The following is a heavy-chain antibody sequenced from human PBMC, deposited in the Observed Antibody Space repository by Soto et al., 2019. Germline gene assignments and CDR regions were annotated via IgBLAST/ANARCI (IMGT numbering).Heavy chain of an antibody. CDR2: VHHSWGS. CDR3: ARQGFGPLHGLVDV. CDR1: GGSISSYY. Sequence: QVQLQESGPGLVEPSETMSLSCTVSGGSISSYYWSWFRQSPGKRMEWIGYVHHSWGSSYNPSLQSRVAISLDTSKSQFSLKVTSVTATDTAVYYCARQGFGPLHGLVDVWGQGTTVTVSS. V-gene: IGHV4-59*08. D-gene: IGHD3-10*01. J-gene: IGHJ6*02.